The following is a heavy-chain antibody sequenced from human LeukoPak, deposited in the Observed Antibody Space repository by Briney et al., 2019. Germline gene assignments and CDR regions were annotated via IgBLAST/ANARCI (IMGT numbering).Heavy chain of an antibody. Sequence: GGSLRLSCSASGFTFSSYAMHWVRQAPGKGLECVSAISSNGGSTYYADSVKGRFTISRDNSKNTLYLQMSSLRAEDTAVYYCVKEGSGYSGYGWPDYWGQGTLVTVSS. CDR2: ISSNGGST. CDR1: GFTFSSYA. CDR3: VKEGSGYSGYGWPDY. D-gene: IGHD5-12*01. J-gene: IGHJ4*02. V-gene: IGHV3-64D*06.